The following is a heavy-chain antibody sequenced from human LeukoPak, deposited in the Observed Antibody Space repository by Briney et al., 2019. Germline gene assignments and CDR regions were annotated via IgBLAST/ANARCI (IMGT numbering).Heavy chain of an antibody. CDR3: ARDLGVGATGYFDY. V-gene: IGHV4-39*02. Sequence: SETLSLTCTVSGGSISSSSYYWGWIRQPPGKGLEWIGSIYYSGSTYYNPSLKSRVTISVDTSKNQFSLKLSSVTAADTAVYYCARDLGVGATGYFDYWGQGTLVTVSS. CDR1: GGSISSSSYY. D-gene: IGHD1-26*01. CDR2: IYYSGST. J-gene: IGHJ4*02.